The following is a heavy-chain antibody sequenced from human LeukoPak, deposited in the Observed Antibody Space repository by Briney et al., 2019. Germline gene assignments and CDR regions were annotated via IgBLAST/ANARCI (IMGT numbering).Heavy chain of an antibody. CDR2: ISYDGSNK. CDR1: GFTFSSYA. J-gene: IGHJ5*02. D-gene: IGHD3-10*01. Sequence: PGGSLRLSCAASGFTFSSYAMHWVRQAPGKGLEWVAVISYDGSNKKYADSVKGRFTISRDNSKNTLYLQMNSLRVEDTAVYYCAAGSGSYYKATSWGQGTLVTVSS. CDR3: AAGSGSYYKATS. V-gene: IGHV3-30*04.